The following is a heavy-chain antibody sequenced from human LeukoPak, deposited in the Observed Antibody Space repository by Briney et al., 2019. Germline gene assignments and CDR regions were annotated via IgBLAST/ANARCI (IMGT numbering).Heavy chain of an antibody. V-gene: IGHV4-4*07. Sequence: PSGTLSLTCTVSGDSISSYYWNWIRQPAGKALQWIGRIYTSGSPNYNPSLKSRVTMSVDTSKNQFSLKLTSVTAADTAVYYCARDSGSRGWLIDYWGQGTLVTVSS. J-gene: IGHJ4*02. CDR2: IYTSGSP. D-gene: IGHD6-19*01. CDR1: GDSISSYY. CDR3: ARDSGSRGWLIDY.